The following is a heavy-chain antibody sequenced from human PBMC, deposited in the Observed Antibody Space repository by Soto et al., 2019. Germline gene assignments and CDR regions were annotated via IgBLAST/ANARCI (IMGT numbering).Heavy chain of an antibody. D-gene: IGHD1-7*01. CDR3: ATNMPGTTYFNY. Sequence: PGGSLRLSCAASGFTFSSFEMNWVRQAPGKGLEWISFLNSGRSRIYYADSVKGRFTISRDNAKNSLFLQMNSLRAEDTAIYYCATNMPGTTYFNYWGRGTLVTVSS. CDR1: GFTFSSFE. CDR2: LNSGRSRI. V-gene: IGHV3-48*03. J-gene: IGHJ4*02.